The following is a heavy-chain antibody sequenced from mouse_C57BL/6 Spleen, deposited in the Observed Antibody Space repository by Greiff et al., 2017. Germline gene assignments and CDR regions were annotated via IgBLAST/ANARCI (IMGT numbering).Heavy chain of an antibody. CDR3: ARRDYYGSSYVNWYFDV. CDR1: GYAFSSYW. CDR2: IYPGDGDT. Sequence: QVQLKQSGAELVKPGASVKISCKASGYAFSSYWMNWVKQRPGKGLEWIGQIYPGDGDTNYNGKFKGKATLTADKSSSTAYMQLSSLTSEDSAVYVCARRDYYGSSYVNWYFDVWGTGTTVTVSS. J-gene: IGHJ1*03. V-gene: IGHV1-80*01. D-gene: IGHD1-1*01.